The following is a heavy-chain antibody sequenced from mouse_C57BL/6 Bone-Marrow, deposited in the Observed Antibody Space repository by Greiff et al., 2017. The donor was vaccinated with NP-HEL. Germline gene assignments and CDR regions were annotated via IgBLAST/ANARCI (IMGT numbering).Heavy chain of an antibody. CDR2: IYPGDGDT. J-gene: IGHJ2*01. CDR3: ARGEVDY. Sequence: VKLQESGPELVKPGASVKISCKASGYAFSSSWMNWVKQRPGKGLEWIGRIYPGDGDTNYNGKFKGKATLTADKSSSTAYMQLSSLTSEDSAVYFCARGEVDYWGQGTTLTVSS. V-gene: IGHV1-82*01. CDR1: GYAFSSSW.